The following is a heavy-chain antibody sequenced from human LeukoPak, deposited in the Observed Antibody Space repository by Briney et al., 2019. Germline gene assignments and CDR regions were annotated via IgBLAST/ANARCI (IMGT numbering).Heavy chain of an antibody. D-gene: IGHD6-19*01. CDR3: AKARPLLAVAGTDADY. CDR2: VSSNGGTT. J-gene: IGHJ4*02. V-gene: IGHV3-23*01. CDR1: GFTFSSYG. Sequence: PGGSLRLSCAASGFTFSSYGMHWVRQAPGKGLEWVSAVSSNGGTTYYADSVRGRFTISRDNSQSRVYLQMNSLRAEDTGVYYCAKARPLLAVAGTDADYWGQGTLVTVSS.